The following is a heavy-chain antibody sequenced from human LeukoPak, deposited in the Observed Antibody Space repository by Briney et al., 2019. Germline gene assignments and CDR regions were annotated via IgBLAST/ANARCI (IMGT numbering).Heavy chain of an antibody. V-gene: IGHV3-9*01. Sequence: GGSLRLSCAASGFTFDDYAMHWVRQAPGKGLEWVSGISWNSGSIGYADSVKGRFTISRDNSKNTLYLQMNSLRAEDTAVYYCAYGTTIGFDYWGQGTLVTVSS. D-gene: IGHD1-1*01. CDR1: GFTFDDYA. CDR2: ISWNSGSI. CDR3: AYGTTIGFDY. J-gene: IGHJ4*02.